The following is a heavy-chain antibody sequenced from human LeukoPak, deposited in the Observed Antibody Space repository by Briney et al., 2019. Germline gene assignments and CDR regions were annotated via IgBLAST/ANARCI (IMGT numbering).Heavy chain of an antibody. V-gene: IGHV3-23*01. CDR3: AKGFYDYVWGSPLDY. J-gene: IGHJ4*02. D-gene: IGHD3-16*01. CDR2: ISTRSGST. Sequence: GGSLRLSCAASGLTFGSYAMSWVRQAPGKGLEWVSTISTRSGSTYYADSVKGRFTISRDNSKNTLSLQMNSLRAEDTAVYYCAKGFYDYVWGSPLDYWGQGTLVTVSS. CDR1: GLTFGSYA.